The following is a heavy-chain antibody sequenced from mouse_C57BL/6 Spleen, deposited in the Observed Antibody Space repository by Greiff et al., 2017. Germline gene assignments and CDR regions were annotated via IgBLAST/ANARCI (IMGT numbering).Heavy chain of an antibody. CDR3: ARDDGYYGYFDV. J-gene: IGHJ1*03. CDR1: GFTFSSYG. Sequence: VQLKESGGDLVKPGGSLKLSCAASGFTFSSYGMSWVRQTPDKRLEWVATISSGGSYTYYPDSVKGRFTISRDNAKNTLYLQMSSLKSEDTAMYYCARDDGYYGYFDVWGTGTTVTVSS. CDR2: ISSGGSYT. D-gene: IGHD2-3*01. V-gene: IGHV5-6*01.